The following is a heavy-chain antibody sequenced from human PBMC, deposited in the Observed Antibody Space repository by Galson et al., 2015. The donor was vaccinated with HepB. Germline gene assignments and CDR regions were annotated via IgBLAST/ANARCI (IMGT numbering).Heavy chain of an antibody. CDR3: VKSGHKSSWYYPSLYYYGMDV. J-gene: IGHJ6*02. V-gene: IGHV3-64D*06. D-gene: IGHD6-13*01. Sequence: SLRLSCAASGFTFSSYGMHWVRLAPGKGLEYVSAISSNGGSTYYADSVKGRFTISRDNSKNTLYLQMSSLRAEDTAVYYCVKSGHKSSWYYPSLYYYGMDVWGQGTTVTVSS. CDR2: ISSNGGST. CDR1: GFTFSSYG.